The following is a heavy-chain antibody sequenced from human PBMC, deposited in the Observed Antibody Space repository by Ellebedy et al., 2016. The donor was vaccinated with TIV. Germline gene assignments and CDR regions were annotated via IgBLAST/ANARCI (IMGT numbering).Heavy chain of an antibody. Sequence: PGGSLRLSCATSGFTFEDYAMHWVRQSQGKGLEWVSGISWNSDNTAYADSVKGRFTISRDSAKNSLYLQMNSVRVEDMALYYCTKDRYPTLVRRAIPHYFDNWGQGALVTVSS. CDR2: ISWNSDNT. V-gene: IGHV3-9*03. J-gene: IGHJ4*02. D-gene: IGHD3-10*01. CDR3: TKDRYPTLVRRAIPHYFDN. CDR1: GFTFEDYA.